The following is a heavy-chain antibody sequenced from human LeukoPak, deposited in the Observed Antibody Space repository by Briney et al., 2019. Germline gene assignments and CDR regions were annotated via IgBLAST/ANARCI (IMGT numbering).Heavy chain of an antibody. CDR2: ISTYNGNT. J-gene: IGHJ4*02. CDR3: ARDRQFGY. V-gene: IGHV1-18*01. Sequence: ASVNISCKASGYTFTSYGISWVRQPPGQGFEWMGWISTYNGNTNYAQKFQGRVTMTTETPTSTVYMEVRSLRSDDTAVYYCARDRQFGYSGQGALVTVSS. CDR1: GYTFTSYG.